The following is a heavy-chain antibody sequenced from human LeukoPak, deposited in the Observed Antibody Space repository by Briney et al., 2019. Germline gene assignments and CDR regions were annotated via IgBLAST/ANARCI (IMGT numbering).Heavy chain of an antibody. CDR1: GGSISSGSYY. CDR2: IYTRGST. CDR3: ARAPIYCTNGVCYSARFNY. V-gene: IGHV4-61*02. Sequence: SQTLSLTCTVSGGSISSGSYYWSWIRQPAGKGLEWIGRIYTRGSTNYNSSLKSRVTIAVDTSKNHFSLKLSSVPAADTAVYYCARAPIYCTNGVCYSARFNYWGQGTLVTVSS. D-gene: IGHD2-8*01. J-gene: IGHJ4*02.